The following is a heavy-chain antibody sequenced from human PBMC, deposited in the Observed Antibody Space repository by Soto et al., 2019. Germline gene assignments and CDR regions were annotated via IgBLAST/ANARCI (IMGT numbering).Heavy chain of an antibody. D-gene: IGHD3-22*01. CDR1: GGTFSSYT. CDR2: IIPILGIA. CDR3: AISPYYDSSGYYYRSERRDY. Sequence: QVQLVQSGAEVKKPGSSVKVSCKASGGTFSSYTISWVRQAPGQGREWMGRIIPILGIANYAQKFQGRVTITADKSTSTAYMALSSLRSEDTAVYYCAISPYYDSSGYYYRSERRDYWGQGTLVTVSS. V-gene: IGHV1-69*02. J-gene: IGHJ4*02.